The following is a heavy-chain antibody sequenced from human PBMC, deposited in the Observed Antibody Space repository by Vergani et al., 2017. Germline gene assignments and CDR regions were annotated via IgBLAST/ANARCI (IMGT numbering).Heavy chain of an antibody. CDR1: GFTFSDYY. Sequence: QMQLVESGGGLVKPGGSLRLSCAASGFTFSDYYMSWIRQAPGKGLEWVSYISSSSSYTNYADSVKGRFTISRDNAKNSLYLQMNSLRAEDTAVYYCARDGGIAAAGPTYGMDVWGQGTTVTVSS. D-gene: IGHD6-13*01. V-gene: IGHV3-11*05. CDR3: ARDGGIAAAGPTYGMDV. J-gene: IGHJ6*02. CDR2: ISSSSSYT.